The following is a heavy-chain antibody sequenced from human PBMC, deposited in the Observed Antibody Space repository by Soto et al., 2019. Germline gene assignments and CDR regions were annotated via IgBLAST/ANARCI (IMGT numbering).Heavy chain of an antibody. CDR3: ATHDSVVSGIAY. Sequence: QVHLVQSGAEVRKPGASVKVSCKASGYIFTNYYLHWMRQAPGQGLEWMGWINPHSGGTQTAQKFQGWVTMTRDTSITTAYMELSRLTPDDMAMYYCATHDSVVSGIAYWGQGTQVTVS. CDR2: INPHSGGT. J-gene: IGHJ4*02. D-gene: IGHD6-19*01. CDR1: GYIFTNYY. V-gene: IGHV1-2*04.